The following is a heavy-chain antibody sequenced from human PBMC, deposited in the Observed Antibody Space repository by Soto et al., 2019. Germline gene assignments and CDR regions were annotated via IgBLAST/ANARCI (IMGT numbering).Heavy chain of an antibody. J-gene: IGHJ5*02. CDR2: INPNSGGT. D-gene: IGHD4-4*01. CDR1: GYTFTGYY. CDR3: ARDPSTINKLIGVWFDP. Sequence: GASAKLSCKASGYTFTGYYMHWVRQAPGQGLEWMGWINPNSGGTNYAQRFQGRVTFTADASTSTVYLELSSLRSEDTAMYYCARDPSTINKLIGVWFDPWGQGTLVTV. V-gene: IGHV1-2*02.